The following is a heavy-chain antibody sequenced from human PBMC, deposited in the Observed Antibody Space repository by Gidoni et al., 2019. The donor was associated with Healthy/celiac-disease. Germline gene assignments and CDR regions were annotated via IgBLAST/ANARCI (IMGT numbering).Heavy chain of an antibody. J-gene: IGHJ6*02. V-gene: IGHV5-51*01. CDR1: GYSFTSYW. CDR3: ARRGGYSYGYYGMDV. CDR2: IYPGDPDT. D-gene: IGHD5-18*01. Sequence: EVQLVQSGAEVKKPGESLKISCKGSGYSFTSYWLGWVRQMPGKGLEWRGIIYPGDPDTRYSPSFQGQVTISADKSISTAYLQWSSLKASDTAMYYCARRGGYSYGYYGMDVWGQGTTVTVSS.